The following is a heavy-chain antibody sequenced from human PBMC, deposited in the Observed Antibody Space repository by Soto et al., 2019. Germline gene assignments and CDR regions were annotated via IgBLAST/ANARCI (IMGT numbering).Heavy chain of an antibody. CDR3: ARGLRLPGWGAGYYYYMDV. CDR2: MNPNSGNT. Sequence: ASVKGSCKASGYTFTSYDINWVRQATGQGLEWMGWMNPNSGNTGYAQKFQGRVTMTRNTSISTAYMELSSLRSEDTAVYYCARGLRLPGWGAGYYYYMDVWGKGTTVTVSS. D-gene: IGHD1-26*01. V-gene: IGHV1-8*01. J-gene: IGHJ6*03. CDR1: GYTFTSYD.